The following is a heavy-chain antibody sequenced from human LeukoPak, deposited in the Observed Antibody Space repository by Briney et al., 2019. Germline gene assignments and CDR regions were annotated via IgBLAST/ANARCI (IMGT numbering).Heavy chain of an antibody. D-gene: IGHD2-15*01. V-gene: IGHV4-34*01. CDR2: INHSGST. Sequence: PSETLSLTCAVYGGSFSGYYWSWIRQPPGKGLEWIGEINHSGSTNYNPSLKSRVTISVDTSKNQFSLKLSSVTAADTAVYYCARGLGGIVVVVAAIRTSAYFDYWGQGTLVTVSS. CDR3: ARGLGGIVVVVAAIRTSAYFDY. J-gene: IGHJ4*02. CDR1: GGSFSGYY.